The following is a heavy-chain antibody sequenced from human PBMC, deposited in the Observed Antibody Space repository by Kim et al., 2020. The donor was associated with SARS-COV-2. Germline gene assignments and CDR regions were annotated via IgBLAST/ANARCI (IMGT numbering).Heavy chain of an antibody. CDR1: GYTFTSYG. D-gene: IGHD3-3*01. CDR3: ARDLARYDFWSGYTNFDFYFDP. J-gene: IGHJ2*01. Sequence: ASVKVSCKASGYTFTSYGISWVRQAPGQGLEWMGWISAYNGNTNYAQKLQGRVTMTTDTSTSTAYMELRSLRSDDTTVYYCARDLARYDFWSGYTNFDFYFDPWGRGTLVTVSS. CDR2: ISAYNGNT. V-gene: IGHV1-18*04.